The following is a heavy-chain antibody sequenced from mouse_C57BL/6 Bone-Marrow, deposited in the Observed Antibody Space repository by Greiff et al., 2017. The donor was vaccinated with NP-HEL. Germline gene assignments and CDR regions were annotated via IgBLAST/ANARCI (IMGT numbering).Heavy chain of an antibody. D-gene: IGHD1-1*01. CDR1: GYTFTNYW. CDR2: IYPGGGYT. V-gene: IGHV1-63*01. Sequence: QVHVKQSGAELVRPGTSVKMSCKASGYTFTNYWIGWAKQRPGHGLEWIGDIYPGGGYTNYNEKFKGKATLTADKSSSTAYMQFSSLTSEDSAIYYCATSGSSYWYFDVWGTGTTVTVSS. CDR3: ATSGSSYWYFDV. J-gene: IGHJ1*03.